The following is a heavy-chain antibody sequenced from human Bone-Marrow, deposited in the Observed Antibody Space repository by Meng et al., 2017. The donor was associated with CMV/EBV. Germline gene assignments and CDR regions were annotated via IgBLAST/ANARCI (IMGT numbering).Heavy chain of an antibody. CDR1: GGSISSSSYY. Sequence: SETLSLTCTVSGGSISSSSYYWGWIRQPPGKGLEWIGSIYYSGSTYYNPSLKSRVTISVDTSKNQFSLKLSSVTAADTAGYYCASVRRDIVATGIFDYWGQGTLVTVSS. CDR3: ASVRRDIVATGIFDY. J-gene: IGHJ4*02. CDR2: IYYSGST. D-gene: IGHD5-12*01. V-gene: IGHV4-39*07.